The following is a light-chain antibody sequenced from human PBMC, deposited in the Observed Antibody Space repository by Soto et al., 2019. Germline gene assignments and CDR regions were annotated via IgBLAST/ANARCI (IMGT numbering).Light chain of an antibody. Sequence: QSALTQPSSVCGSPGQSITISCTGTISDVGGYNYVSWYQQRPGKAPKLMIYEVSNRPSGVSNRFSGSKYGNTASLTISGLQAEDEADYYCSSYTSSSTLVFGTGTKVTVL. CDR1: ISDVGGYNY. CDR2: EVS. CDR3: SSYTSSSTLV. J-gene: IGLJ1*01. V-gene: IGLV2-14*01.